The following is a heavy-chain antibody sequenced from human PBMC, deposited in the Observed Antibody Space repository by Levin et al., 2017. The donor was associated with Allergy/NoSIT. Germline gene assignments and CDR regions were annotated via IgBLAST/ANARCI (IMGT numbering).Heavy chain of an antibody. D-gene: IGHD1-26*01. CDR2: IYYSGST. CDR3: ARGSNGSYFWSDY. Sequence: TSQTLSLTCTVSGGSISNFFWSWVRHPPGKGLEWIGYIYYSGSTNYNPSLKSRVTISVDTSKNQFSLKLSSVTAADTAVYYCARGSNGSYFWSDYWGQGTLVTVSS. V-gene: IGHV4-59*01. J-gene: IGHJ4*02. CDR1: GGSISNFF.